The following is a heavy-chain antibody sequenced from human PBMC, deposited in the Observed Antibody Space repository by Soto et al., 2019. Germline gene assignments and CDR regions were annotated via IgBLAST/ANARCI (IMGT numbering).Heavy chain of an antibody. CDR1: DESISSGGYY. Sequence: QVQLQESGPGLVKASQTLSLICSVSDESISSGGYYWSWIRHHPGKGLEWIGYIYDSESAYYNPSLKSRVTISIDTSENHFAMKLSSVTAADTAVYYCARASSSSSAADYWGQGTLITVSS. CDR3: ARASSSSSAADY. V-gene: IGHV4-31*03. D-gene: IGHD6-6*01. CDR2: IYDSESA. J-gene: IGHJ4*02.